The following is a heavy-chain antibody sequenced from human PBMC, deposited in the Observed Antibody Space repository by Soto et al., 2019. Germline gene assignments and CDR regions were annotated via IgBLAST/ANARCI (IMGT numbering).Heavy chain of an antibody. CDR2: ISSSSSYI. CDR1: GFTFSSYS. Sequence: EVQLVESGGGLVKPGGSLRLSCAASGFTFSSYSMNWVRQAPGKGLEWVSSISSSSSYIYYADSVKGRFTISRDNAKNSLYLQMNSLRAEDTAVYYCARAPPGYGDYEDYFDYWGQGTLVTVSS. CDR3: ARAPPGYGDYEDYFDY. V-gene: IGHV3-21*01. J-gene: IGHJ4*02. D-gene: IGHD4-17*01.